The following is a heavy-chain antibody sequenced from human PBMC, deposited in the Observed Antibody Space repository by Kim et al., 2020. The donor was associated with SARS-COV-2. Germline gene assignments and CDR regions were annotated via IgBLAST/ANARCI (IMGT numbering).Heavy chain of an antibody. CDR3: ATVCSSCWYDYFDY. V-gene: IGHV3-30*04. J-gene: IGHJ4*02. CDR2: ISYDGSNK. CDR1: GFTFSSYT. D-gene: IGHD6-19*01. Sequence: GGSLRLSCAASGFTFSSYTMHWVRQAPGKGLEWVAVISYDGSNKYYADSVKGRFTISRDNSKNTLYLQMNSLRAEDTAVFYFATVCSSCWYDYFDYCSQ.